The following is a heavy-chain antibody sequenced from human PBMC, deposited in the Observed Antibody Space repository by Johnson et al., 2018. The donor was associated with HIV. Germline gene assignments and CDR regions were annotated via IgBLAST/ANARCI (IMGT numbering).Heavy chain of an antibody. J-gene: IGHJ3*02. V-gene: IGHV3-30-3*01. CDR3: TTGSFLDI. Sequence: QVQLVESGGGLVQPGGSLRLSCAASGFTVSSNYMSWVRQAPGKGLEWVAVISYDGSNKYYADSVKGRFTISRDNSKNTLHLQMNSLKTEDTAVYYCTTGSFLDIWGQGTMVTVSS. CDR1: GFTVSSNY. CDR2: ISYDGSNK.